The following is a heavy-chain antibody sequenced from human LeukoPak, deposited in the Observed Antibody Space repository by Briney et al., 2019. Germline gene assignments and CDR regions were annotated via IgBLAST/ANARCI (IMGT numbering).Heavy chain of an antibody. V-gene: IGHV3-21*01. CDR1: GFTFSSYS. J-gene: IGHJ3*02. D-gene: IGHD2-21*02. CDR3: ARTAGHSDAFDI. CDR2: ISSSSSYI. Sequence: GGSLRLSCAASGFTFSSYSMNWVRQAPGKGLEWVSSISSSSSYIYYADSVKGRFTISRDNAKNSLYLQMNSLRAEDTAVYYCARTAGHSDAFDIWGQGIMVTVSS.